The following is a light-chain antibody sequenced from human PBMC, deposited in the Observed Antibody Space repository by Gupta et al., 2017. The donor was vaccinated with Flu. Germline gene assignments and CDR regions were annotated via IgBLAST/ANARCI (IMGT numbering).Light chain of an antibody. Sequence: SNVGSNAVHWYQQVPGTAPKLLIYDNNQRPSGVPDRFSGSKSGTSASLAISGLQSEDEAHYYCAAWDDSLNGHYVFGTGTEVTVL. CDR2: DNN. CDR3: AAWDDSLNGHYV. CDR1: SNVGSNA. J-gene: IGLJ1*01. V-gene: IGLV1-44*01.